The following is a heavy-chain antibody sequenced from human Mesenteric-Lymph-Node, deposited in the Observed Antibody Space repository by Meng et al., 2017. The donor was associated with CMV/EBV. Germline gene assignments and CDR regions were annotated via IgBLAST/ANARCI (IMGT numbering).Heavy chain of an antibody. V-gene: IGHV3-7*01. CDR1: GFTFSSYW. CDR3: ARARSSSSWSAADDYFDY. Sequence: GGSLRLSCAASGFTFSSYWMSWVRQAPGKGLEWVANIKQDGSEKYYVDSVKGRFTISRDNAKNSLYLQMNSLRAEDTAAYYCARARSSSSWSAADDYFDYWGQGTLVTVSS. D-gene: IGHD6-13*01. CDR2: IKQDGSEK. J-gene: IGHJ4*02.